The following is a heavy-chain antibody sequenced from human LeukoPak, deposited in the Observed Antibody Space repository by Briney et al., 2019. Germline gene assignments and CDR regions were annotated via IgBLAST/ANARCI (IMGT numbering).Heavy chain of an antibody. D-gene: IGHD3-9*01. CDR1: GGSFSGYY. CDR2: INHSGST. CDR3: ARGQHYDVLTGRFFNWFDP. J-gene: IGHJ5*02. V-gene: IGHV4-34*01. Sequence: PSETLSPTCAVYGGSFSGYYWSWIRQPPGKGLEWIGEINHSGSTNYNPSVKSRVTISLDTSNNQFSLKLTSVTAADTAVYCARGQHYDVLTGRFFNWFDPWGQGTLVTVSS.